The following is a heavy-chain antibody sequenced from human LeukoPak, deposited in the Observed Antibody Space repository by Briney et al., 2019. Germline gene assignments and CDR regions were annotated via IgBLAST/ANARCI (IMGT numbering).Heavy chain of an antibody. Sequence: GGSLRLSCAASGFTFRRYAMSWVRQAPGKGLEWVSSVFPSGGEIHYADSVRGRFTISRDNSKSTLSLQMNSLRAEDTAIYYCATYRQVLLPFESWGQGTLVTVSS. D-gene: IGHD2/OR15-2a*01. CDR3: ATYRQVLLPFES. CDR1: GFTFRRYA. CDR2: VFPSGGEI. V-gene: IGHV3-23*01. J-gene: IGHJ4*02.